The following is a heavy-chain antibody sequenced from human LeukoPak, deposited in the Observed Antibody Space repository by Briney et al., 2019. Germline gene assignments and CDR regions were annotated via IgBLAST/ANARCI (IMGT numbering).Heavy chain of an antibody. Sequence: ASVKVSCKASGYTFTSYGISWVRQAPGQGLEWMGWISAYNGNTNYAQKLQGRVTMTIDTSTSTAYMELRSLRSDDTAVYYCARAPDTAMGPYYYYYMDVWGKGTTVTVSS. J-gene: IGHJ6*03. CDR1: GYTFTSYG. CDR3: ARAPDTAMGPYYYYYMDV. V-gene: IGHV1-18*01. D-gene: IGHD5-18*01. CDR2: ISAYNGNT.